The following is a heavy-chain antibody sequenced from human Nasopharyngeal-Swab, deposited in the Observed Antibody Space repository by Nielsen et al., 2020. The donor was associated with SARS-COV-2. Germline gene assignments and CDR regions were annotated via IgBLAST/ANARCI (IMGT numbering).Heavy chain of an antibody. J-gene: IGHJ6*02. CDR3: ARENGAGMDV. CDR1: GFTFSSYV. CDR2: MSYDGTNT. Sequence: GESLKISCAASGFTFSSYVIHWVRQAPGKGLEWVAFMSYDGTNTYYADSVKGRFTISRDNSKNTVYLQMNSLRADDTAVYYCARENGAGMDVWGQGTTVTVSS. V-gene: IGHV3-30*04.